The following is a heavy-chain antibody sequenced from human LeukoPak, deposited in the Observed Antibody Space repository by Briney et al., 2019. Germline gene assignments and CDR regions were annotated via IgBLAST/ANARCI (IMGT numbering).Heavy chain of an antibody. CDR1: GFSVITDY. CDR3: ARGWGSFEN. CDR2: LYSSGST. Sequence: GGSLRLSCAASGFSVITDYMTWVRQAPGKGLEWVSTLYSSGSTYYADSVKGRFTVSRDNSKNTLFLEMSSLRAEDTAVYFCARGWGSFENWGQGTLVAVSS. V-gene: IGHV3-53*01. D-gene: IGHD7-27*01. J-gene: IGHJ4*02.